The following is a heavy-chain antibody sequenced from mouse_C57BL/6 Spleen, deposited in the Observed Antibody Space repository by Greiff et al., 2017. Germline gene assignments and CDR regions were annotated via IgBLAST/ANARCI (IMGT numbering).Heavy chain of an antibody. CDR3: ARARLYYYAMDY. CDR2: ISSGSSTI. CDR1: GFTFSDYG. J-gene: IGHJ4*01. D-gene: IGHD6-1*01. V-gene: IGHV5-17*01. Sequence: EVMLVESGGGLVKPGGSLKLSCAASGFTFSDYGMHWVRQAPEKGLEWVAYISSGSSTIYYADTVKGRFTISRDNAKNTLFLQMTSLRSEHTAMYYCARARLYYYAMDYWGQGTSVTVSS.